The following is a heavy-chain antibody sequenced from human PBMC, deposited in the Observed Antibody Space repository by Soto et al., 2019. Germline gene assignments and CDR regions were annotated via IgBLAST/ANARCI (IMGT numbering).Heavy chain of an antibody. J-gene: IGHJ6*02. V-gene: IGHV3-23*01. D-gene: IGHD2-2*01. CDR1: GFTFSYYT. CDR2: ISGSGDTI. CDR3: AYPVPAATHYDYYDMDV. Sequence: EVQLLESGGGLVQPGGSLRLSCAASGFTFSYYTMSWVRQAPGKGLEWVSGISGSGDTIYYADSVKGRFTISRDNAKNTLYLQMNSLRADDTAVYYCAYPVPAATHYDYYDMDVWGQGTTVTVSS.